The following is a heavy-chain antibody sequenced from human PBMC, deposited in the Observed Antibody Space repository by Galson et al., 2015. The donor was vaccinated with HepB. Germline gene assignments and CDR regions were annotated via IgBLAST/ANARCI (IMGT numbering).Heavy chain of an antibody. V-gene: IGHV1-8*01. CDR1: GYTFTSYD. CDR2: MNPNSGNT. CDR3: ARGRGNGWYRAGY. D-gene: IGHD6-19*01. Sequence: SVKVSCKASGYTFTSYDINWVRQATGQGLEWMGWMNPNSGNTDYAQKFQGRVTMTRDTSISTAYMELTGLTSGDTAIYYCARGRGNGWYRAGYWGQGTLVTVSS. J-gene: IGHJ4*02.